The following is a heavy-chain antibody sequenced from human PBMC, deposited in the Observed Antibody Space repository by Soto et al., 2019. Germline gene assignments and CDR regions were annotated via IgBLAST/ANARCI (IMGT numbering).Heavy chain of an antibody. J-gene: IGHJ6*02. CDR2: IYYSGST. CDR3: ARDGTLGYYYYGMDV. CDR1: GGSIRCHY. Sequence: SATLSFAGTLSGGSIRCHYWRWHRQPPGKGLEWIGYIYYSGSTNYNPSLKSRVTISVDTSKNQFSLKLSSVTAADTAVYYCARDGTLGYYYYGMDVWGQGTTVTVSS. D-gene: IGHD6-13*01. V-gene: IGHV4-59*11.